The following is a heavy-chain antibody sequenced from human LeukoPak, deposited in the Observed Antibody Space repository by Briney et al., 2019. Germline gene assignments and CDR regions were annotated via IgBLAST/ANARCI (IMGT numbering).Heavy chain of an antibody. Sequence: GASVKVSCKASGYTFTSYGINWVRQAPGQGLEWMGWISGYNGNTNYAQQKLQGRVTMTTDTSTSTAYMELRSLRSDDTAVYYCARDLKRGYSSGRYSWGTGSSNDYWGQGTRVTVSS. D-gene: IGHD6-19*01. J-gene: IGHJ4*02. V-gene: IGHV1-18*01. CDR1: GYTFTSYG. CDR3: ARDLKRGYSSGRYSWGTGSSNDY. CDR2: ISGYNGNT.